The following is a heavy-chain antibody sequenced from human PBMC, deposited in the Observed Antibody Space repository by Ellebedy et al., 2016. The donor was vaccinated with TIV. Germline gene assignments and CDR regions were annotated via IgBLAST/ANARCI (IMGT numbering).Heavy chain of an antibody. D-gene: IGHD2-15*01. V-gene: IGHV3-30*18. CDR3: AKVLVRESGGHNPVRSEIGA. CDR1: GFTFRSYG. J-gene: IGHJ4*02. CDR2: ISFDGRSK. Sequence: GESLKISXAASGFTFRSYGMHWVRQAPGKGLEWVAVISFDGRSKDYGDSMQGRVTISRDNSKNTLYLQIDNLRAEDTAVYYCAKVLVRESGGHNPVRSEIGAWGQGTLVTVSS.